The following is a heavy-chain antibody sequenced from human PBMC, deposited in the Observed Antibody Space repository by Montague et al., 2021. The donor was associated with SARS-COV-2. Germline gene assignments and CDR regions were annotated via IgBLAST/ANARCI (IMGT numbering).Heavy chain of an antibody. Sequence: SETRSLICSVSGDSITNHYWSWIRQPAGKGLERIGRMHFTGKTNFSPFFSSRLTMSADTSKNQFSLKLTSVTAADTAIYFCARDRFDFGAGRQGTIDFWGQGTLVTVSS. D-gene: IGHD3-10*01. V-gene: IGHV4-4*07. CDR3: ARDRFDFGAGRQGTIDF. CDR1: GDSITNHY. CDR2: MHFTGKT. J-gene: IGHJ4*02.